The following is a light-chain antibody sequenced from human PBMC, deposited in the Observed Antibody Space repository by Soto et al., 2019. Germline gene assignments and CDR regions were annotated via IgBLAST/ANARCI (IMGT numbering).Light chain of an antibody. CDR1: QCITNY. V-gene: IGKV1-33*01. CDR2: GAS. CDR3: QQYDSVFT. J-gene: IGKJ5*01. Sequence: DIKMTQSPSPPSASVGDRVTITLQASQCITNYLNWYQQKPGKAPKLLIYGASNLETGVPSRFSGSGSGTDFTFTISSLQAEDIATYFCQQYDSVFTVGQGTRLEI.